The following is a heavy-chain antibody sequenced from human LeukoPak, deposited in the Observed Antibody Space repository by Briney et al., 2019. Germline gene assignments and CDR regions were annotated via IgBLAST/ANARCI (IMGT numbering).Heavy chain of an antibody. Sequence: SVKVSCKASGGTFSSYGISWVRQAPGQGLEWMGGIIPIFGTANYAQKFQGRVTITADESTSTAYMELSSLRSEDTAVYYCARRSMVAPYYFDYWGQGTLVTVSS. D-gene: IGHD5-12*01. CDR2: IIPIFGTA. CDR1: GGTFSSYG. CDR3: ARRSMVAPYYFDY. J-gene: IGHJ4*02. V-gene: IGHV1-69*01.